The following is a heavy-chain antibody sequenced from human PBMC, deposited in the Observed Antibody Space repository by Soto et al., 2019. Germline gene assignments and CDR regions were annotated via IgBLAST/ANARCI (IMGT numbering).Heavy chain of an antibody. D-gene: IGHD2-15*01. CDR2: IIPILGIA. CDR3: AREGSIVLVVAATNWFDP. V-gene: IGHV1-69*04. Sequence: SVKVSCKASGGTFSSYTISWVRQAPGQGLEWMGRIIPILGIANYAQKFQGRVTITADKSTSTAYMELSSLRSEDTAVYYCAREGSIVLVVAATNWFDPWGQGTLVTVSS. J-gene: IGHJ5*02. CDR1: GGTFSSYT.